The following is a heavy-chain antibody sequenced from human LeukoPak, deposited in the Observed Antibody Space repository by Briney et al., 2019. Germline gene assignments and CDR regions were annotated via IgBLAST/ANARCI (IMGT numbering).Heavy chain of an antibody. CDR2: IYHSGST. CDR3: ARARREMVDY. D-gene: IGHD5-24*01. J-gene: IGHJ4*02. V-gene: IGHV4-38-2*02. CDR1: GYSISSGYC. Sequence: SETLSLTCTVSGYSISSGYCWGWIRQPPGKGLEWIGSIYHSGSTYYNPSLKSRVTISVDTSKNQFSLKLSSVTAADTAVYYCARARREMVDYWGQGTLVTVSS.